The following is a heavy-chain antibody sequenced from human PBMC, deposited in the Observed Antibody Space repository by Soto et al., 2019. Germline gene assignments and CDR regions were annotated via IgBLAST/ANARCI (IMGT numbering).Heavy chain of an antibody. J-gene: IGHJ4*02. CDR1: DNTFISYG. CDR3: ASCGSLTTVIPFDY. D-gene: IGHD4-4*01. CDR2: INPNSGGT. V-gene: IGHV1-2*02. Sequence: ASVKVSCKAADNTFISYGISWVRQAPGQGLEWMGWINPNSGGTNYAQKFQGRVTMTRDTSTSTAYMELSRLRADDTAVYYCASCGSLTTVIPFDYWGQGTLVTVSS.